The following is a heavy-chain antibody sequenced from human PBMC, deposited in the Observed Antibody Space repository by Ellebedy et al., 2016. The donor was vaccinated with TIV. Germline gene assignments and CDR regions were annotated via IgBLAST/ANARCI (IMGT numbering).Heavy chain of an antibody. CDR2: LSYDGSPK. V-gene: IGHV3-30*04. D-gene: IGHD1-14*01. Sequence: PGGSLRLSCAASGFTLSDYAMHWVRQAPGKGLEWVAILSYDGSPKYFADSVKGRFTMSRDNSKNTVYLEMDYLRGEDTAVYYCARMGPARTDAFDIWGQGTMVTVSS. CDR1: GFTLSDYA. J-gene: IGHJ3*02. CDR3: ARMGPARTDAFDI.